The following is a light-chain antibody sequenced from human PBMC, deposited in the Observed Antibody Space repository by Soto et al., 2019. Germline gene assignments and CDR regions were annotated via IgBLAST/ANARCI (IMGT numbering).Light chain of an antibody. V-gene: IGKV3-20*01. CDR1: QTISSTF. Sequence: EIVLTQSPGTLSLSPGERATLSCRASQTISSTFLAWYRQRPGQAPRLLIYGASSRATGIPDRFSGSGSGTDFTLTISRLEPEDFAVYYCQQFGLSPTFGGWTKVEIK. CDR2: GAS. CDR3: QQFGLSPT. J-gene: IGKJ4*01.